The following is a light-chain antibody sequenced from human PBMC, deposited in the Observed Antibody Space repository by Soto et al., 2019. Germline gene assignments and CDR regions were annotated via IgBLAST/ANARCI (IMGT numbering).Light chain of an antibody. J-gene: IGKJ1*01. Sequence: DIQMTQYPSTLSVSVGDRVTITCRASKTISSWSAWYQTKKGKAPKPLIYKASTLKSGVPSRLRGSGYGTEFTITTSSLQTDDFANYYCQHYNSYSEAFGHGTKVDI. CDR3: QHYNSYSEA. V-gene: IGKV1-5*03. CDR2: KAS. CDR1: KTISSW.